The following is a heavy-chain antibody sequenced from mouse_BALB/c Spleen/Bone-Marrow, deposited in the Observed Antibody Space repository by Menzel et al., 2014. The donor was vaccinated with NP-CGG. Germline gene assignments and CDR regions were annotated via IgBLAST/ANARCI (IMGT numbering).Heavy chain of an antibody. Sequence: QVQLQQSEAELVRPGVSVKVSCKGSGYTFTDYAMHWVKQSHAKSLEWIGVISTYYGDASYNQKFKGKATMTVDKSSSIAYMELARLTSEDSAIYYCARRADSSGYVDAMDYWGQGTSVTVSS. V-gene: IGHV1S137*01. J-gene: IGHJ4*01. CDR3: ARRADSSGYVDAMDY. D-gene: IGHD3-2*01. CDR1: GYTFTDYA. CDR2: ISTYYGDA.